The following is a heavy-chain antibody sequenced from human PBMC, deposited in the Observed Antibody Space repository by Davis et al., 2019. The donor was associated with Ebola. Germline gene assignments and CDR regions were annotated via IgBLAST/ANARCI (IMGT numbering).Heavy chain of an antibody. CDR3: TRGSVGTAFRALDI. CDR1: GFTLSDHY. J-gene: IGHJ3*02. CDR2: TRNKANSYST. D-gene: IGHD5-18*01. V-gene: IGHV3-72*01. Sequence: GESLKISCAASGFTLSDHYMDWVRQAPGKGLEWAGRTRNKANSYSTEYAASVKGRFTVSRDDSKNSLYLQMNSLTAEDTAVYYCTRGSVGTAFRALDIWGQGTVVIVSS.